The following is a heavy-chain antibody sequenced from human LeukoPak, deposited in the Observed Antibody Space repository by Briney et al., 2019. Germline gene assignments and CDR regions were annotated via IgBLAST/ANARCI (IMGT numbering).Heavy chain of an antibody. Sequence: PGGSLRLSCAASGFTVSSNCMSWVRQAPGKGLEWVSVIYSGGSTYYADSVKGRFTISTHNSKNTLYLQMNSLRAEDTAVYYCARVTPSYGSGSYNPWSCGQGTLVTVSS. V-gene: IGHV3-53*04. D-gene: IGHD3-10*01. CDR2: IYSGGST. CDR3: ARVTPSYGSGSYNPWS. J-gene: IGHJ5*02. CDR1: GFTVSSNC.